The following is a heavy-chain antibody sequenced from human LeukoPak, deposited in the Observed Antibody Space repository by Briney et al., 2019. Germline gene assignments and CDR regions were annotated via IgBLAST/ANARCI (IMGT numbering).Heavy chain of an antibody. CDR3: ARDLSGSLYFDY. CDR1: GASISSYY. V-gene: IGHV4-4*07. D-gene: IGHD3-10*01. CDR2: LYISGST. Sequence: SETLSPTCTVSGASISSYYYNWIRQTAGGGLEWIGRLYISGSTDYNPSLKSRVTISVDTSNNQFSLKLNSVTAADTAVYFCARDLSGSLYFDYWGQGVLVTVSS. J-gene: IGHJ4*02.